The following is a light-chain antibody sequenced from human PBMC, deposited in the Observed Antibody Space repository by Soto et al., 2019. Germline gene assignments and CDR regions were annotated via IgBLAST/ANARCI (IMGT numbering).Light chain of an antibody. J-gene: IGKJ4*01. CDR3: QQYASSPLT. V-gene: IGKV3-20*01. CDR2: GAS. CDR1: QSVGRDY. Sequence: EIVLTQSPGTLSLSPGERATLSCRASQSVGRDYLAWYQQKPGQAPRLLIHGASSRATGIPDRFSGSGSGTDVILTISRLEPEDFAAYYCQQYASSPLTCGGRPKQEIK.